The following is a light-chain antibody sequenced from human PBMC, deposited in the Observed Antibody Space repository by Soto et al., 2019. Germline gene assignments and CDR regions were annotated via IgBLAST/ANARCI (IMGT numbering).Light chain of an antibody. CDR1: QTISSW. J-gene: IGKJ1*01. V-gene: IGKV1-5*03. Sequence: DIQMTQSPSTLSGSVGDRVTITCRASQTISSWLAWYQQKPGKAPKLLIYKASTLKSGVPSRFSDSVSGTEFALTISSLQPDDFATYYRQHYHSYSEAFGQGTKLDIK. CDR3: QHYHSYSEA. CDR2: KAS.